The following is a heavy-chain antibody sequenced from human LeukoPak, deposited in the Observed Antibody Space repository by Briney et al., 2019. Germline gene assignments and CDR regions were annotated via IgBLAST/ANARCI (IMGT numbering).Heavy chain of an antibody. CDR1: GYTFTSYD. CDR2: MNPNSGNT. D-gene: IGHD2-2*01. J-gene: IGHJ4*02. CDR3: ARVPPSTRHNRHRPTSRYYFDY. V-gene: IGHV1-8*01. Sequence: GASVKVSCKASGYTFTSYDINWVRQATGQGLEWMGWMNPNSGNTGYAQKFQGRVTMTRNTSISTAYMELSSLRSEDTAVYYCARVPPSTRHNRHRPTSRYYFDYWGQGTLVTVSS.